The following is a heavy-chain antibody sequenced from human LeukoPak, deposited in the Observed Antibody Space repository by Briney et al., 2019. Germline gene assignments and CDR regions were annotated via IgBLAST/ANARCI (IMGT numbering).Heavy chain of an antibody. CDR2: IYYSGST. Sequence: SETLSLTCTVSGGSISSYYWSWIRQPPGKGLEWIGYIYYSGSTNYNPSLKSRVTISVDTSKNQFSLKLSSVTAADTAVYYCARDRAVADYWGQGTLVTVSS. V-gene: IGHV4-59*12. CDR3: ARDRAVADY. J-gene: IGHJ4*02. CDR1: GGSISSYY. D-gene: IGHD3-10*01.